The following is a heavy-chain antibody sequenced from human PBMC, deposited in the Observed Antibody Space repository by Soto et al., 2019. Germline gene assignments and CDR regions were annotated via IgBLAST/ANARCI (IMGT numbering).Heavy chain of an antibody. CDR3: ATDDLLRDMPPLDAFDI. Sequence: ASVKVSCKVSGYTLTELSMHWVRQAPGKGLEWMGGFDPEDGETIYAQKFQGRVTMTEDTSTDTAYMELSSLRSEDTAVYYCATDDLLRDMPPLDAFDIWGQGTMVTVSS. CDR2: FDPEDGET. V-gene: IGHV1-24*01. D-gene: IGHD2-15*01. CDR1: GYTLTELS. J-gene: IGHJ3*02.